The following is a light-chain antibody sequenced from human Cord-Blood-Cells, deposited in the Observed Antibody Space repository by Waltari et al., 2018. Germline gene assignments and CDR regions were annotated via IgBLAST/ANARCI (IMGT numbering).Light chain of an antibody. CDR3: QQRSEWPYT. CDR1: QSVSSY. Sequence: EIVLTQSPATLSLSPGERATLSCRASQSVSSYLAWYQQKPGQAPRLLIYDASNTATGIPARFSGSGSGTDFNRTISSLEPEGFAVCYGQQRSEWPYTFGQGAEREI. V-gene: IGKV3-11*01. J-gene: IGKJ2*01. CDR2: DAS.